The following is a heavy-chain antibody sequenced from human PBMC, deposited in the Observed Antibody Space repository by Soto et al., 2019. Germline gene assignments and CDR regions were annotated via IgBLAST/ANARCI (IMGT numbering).Heavy chain of an antibody. D-gene: IGHD2-2*01. CDR2: INPNSGGT. V-gene: IGHV1-2*04. Sequence: ASVKVSCKASGYTFTGYYMHWVRQAPGQGLEWMGWINPNSGGTNYAQKFQGWVTMTRDTSISTAYMELRRLRSDDTAVYYCAREDCSSTSCYAFDIWGQGTMVTVSS. CDR1: GYTFTGYY. CDR3: AREDCSSTSCYAFDI. J-gene: IGHJ3*02.